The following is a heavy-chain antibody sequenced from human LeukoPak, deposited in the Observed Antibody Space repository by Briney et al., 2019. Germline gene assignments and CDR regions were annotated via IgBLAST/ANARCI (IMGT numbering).Heavy chain of an antibody. V-gene: IGHV3-33*01. CDR3: ARDQATASSSWYIDWFDP. D-gene: IGHD6-13*01. CDR1: GFTFSSYG. CDR2: IWYDGSNK. Sequence: GSLRLSCAASGFTFSSYGMHSVRQAPGKGLEWVAVIWYDGSNKYYADSVKGRFTISRDNSKNTLYLQMNSLRAEDTAVYYCARDQATASSSWYIDWFDPWGQGTLVTVSS. J-gene: IGHJ5*02.